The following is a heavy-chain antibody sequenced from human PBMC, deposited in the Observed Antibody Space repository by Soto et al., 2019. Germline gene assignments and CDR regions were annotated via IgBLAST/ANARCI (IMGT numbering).Heavy chain of an antibody. Sequence: PGGSLRLSSAASEFTFSSNAMSWVRQAPGKGLEWVSAISGSGGSTYYADSVKDRFTISRDNSKNTLYLQMNSLRAEDTAVYYCAKDELTVVDSSGYSNDSWGQGT. CDR2: ISGSGGST. J-gene: IGHJ4*02. V-gene: IGHV3-23*01. D-gene: IGHD3-22*01. CDR3: AKDELTVVDSSGYSNDS. CDR1: EFTFSSNA.